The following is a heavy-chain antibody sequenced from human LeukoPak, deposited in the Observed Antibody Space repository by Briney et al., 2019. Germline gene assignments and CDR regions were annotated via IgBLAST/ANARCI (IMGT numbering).Heavy chain of an antibody. V-gene: IGHV3-53*01. CDR2: IYTGGST. D-gene: IGHD5-24*01. Sequence: PGGSLRLSCAASGLTVSGSYMSWVRQAPGKGLEWVSVIYTGGSTYYADSVKGRFTISRDSSKNTLDLQMNSLRAEDTAVYYCARGADGYYFEYWGQGTLVTVSS. CDR3: ARGADGYYFEY. CDR1: GLTVSGSY. J-gene: IGHJ4*02.